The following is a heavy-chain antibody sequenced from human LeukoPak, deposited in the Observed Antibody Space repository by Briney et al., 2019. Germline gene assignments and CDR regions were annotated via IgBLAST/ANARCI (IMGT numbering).Heavy chain of an antibody. CDR2: IRSDGRNK. J-gene: IGHJ3*02. D-gene: IGHD3-10*01. V-gene: IGHV3-33*01. CDR3: ARDAVLLWFGELSDAFDI. Sequence: PCPRQPPAIGLDPSTVIRSDGRNKNNADSVKGRFTISRDNSKNTLYLQMNSLRAEDTAVYYCARDAVLLWFGELSDAFDIWGQGTMVTVSS.